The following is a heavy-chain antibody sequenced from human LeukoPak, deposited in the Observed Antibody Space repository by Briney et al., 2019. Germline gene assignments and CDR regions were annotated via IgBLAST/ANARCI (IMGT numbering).Heavy chain of an antibody. Sequence: SVKVSCKASGGTFSSYAISWVRQAPGQGLEWMGRIIPIFGIANYAQKFQGRVTITADKSTSTAYMELSSLRSEDTAVDYCARDISSREGDWFDPWGHGTLVTVSS. CDR2: IIPIFGIA. CDR1: GGTFSSYA. V-gene: IGHV1-69*04. J-gene: IGHJ5*02. CDR3: ARDISSREGDWFDP. D-gene: IGHD6-6*01.